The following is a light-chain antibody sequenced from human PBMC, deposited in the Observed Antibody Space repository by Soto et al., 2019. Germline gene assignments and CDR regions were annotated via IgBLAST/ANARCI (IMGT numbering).Light chain of an antibody. CDR2: DVS. V-gene: IGLV2-14*01. CDR3: SSYSSSSTLVV. Sequence: QSALTQPASVSGSPGQSITISCTGTSSDVGGYNYVYWYQQHPGKAPKLMIYDVSNRPSGVSNRFSGSKSGNTSSLTISVLQAEDEADYYCSSYSSSSTLVVFGGGTKLTVL. J-gene: IGLJ2*01. CDR1: SSDVGGYNY.